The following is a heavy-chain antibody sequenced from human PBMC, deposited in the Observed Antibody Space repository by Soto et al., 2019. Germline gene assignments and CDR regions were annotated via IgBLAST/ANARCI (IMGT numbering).Heavy chain of an antibody. Sequence: LSLTCTVSGGSVSTGMKYWGWVRQPPGKALEFIGYMYKTGETLLNSSLKSRVTLSMETSRNQFSLTLSSVTAADTAVYFCMKAHESGDFLGMSVWGPGTTVTVSS. CDR3: MKAHESGDFLGMSV. V-gene: IGHV4-61*01. CDR2: MYKTGET. D-gene: IGHD3-10*01. CDR1: GGSVSTGMKY. J-gene: IGHJ6*02.